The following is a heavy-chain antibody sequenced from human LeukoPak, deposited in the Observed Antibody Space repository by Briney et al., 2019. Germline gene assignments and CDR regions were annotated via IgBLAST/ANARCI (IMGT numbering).Heavy chain of an antibody. V-gene: IGHV3-9*01. D-gene: IGHD3-22*01. CDR3: AKVLYDSSGYLYYFDY. J-gene: IGHJ4*02. CDR1: GFTFDDYA. CDR2: ISWNSGSI. Sequence: PGRSLRLSCAASGFTFDDYAMHWVRQAPGKGLEWVSGISWNSGSIGYADSVKGRFTISRDNAKNSLYLQMNSLRAEDTALYYCAKVLYDSSGYLYYFDYWGQGTLVTVSS.